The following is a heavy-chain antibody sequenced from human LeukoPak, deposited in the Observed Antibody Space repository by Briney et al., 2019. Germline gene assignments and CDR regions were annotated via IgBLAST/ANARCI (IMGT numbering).Heavy chain of an antibody. CDR2: INSGGDYI. V-gene: IGHV3-21*04. Sequence: GGSLRLSCAASGFTFNTFNMNWLRQAPGKGLEWVSSINSGGDYIYYADSVKGLFTISRDNAKKSLYLEMNNLRADDTAVYYCATDGAGFDNWGQGVLVTVSS. CDR1: GFTFNTFN. CDR3: ATDGAGFDN. J-gene: IGHJ5*02.